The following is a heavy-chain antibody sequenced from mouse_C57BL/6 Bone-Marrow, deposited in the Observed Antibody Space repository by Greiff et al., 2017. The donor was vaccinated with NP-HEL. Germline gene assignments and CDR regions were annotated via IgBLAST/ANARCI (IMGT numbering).Heavy chain of an antibody. CDR3: TISGYFDY. Sequence: EVKLMESGAELVRPGASVKLSCTASGFNIKDDYMHWVKQRPEQGLEWIGWIDPENGDTEYASKFQGKATITADTSSNTAYLQLSSLTSEDTAVYYCTISGYFDYWGQGTTLTVSS. CDR1: GFNIKDDY. J-gene: IGHJ2*01. D-gene: IGHD1-3*01. V-gene: IGHV14-4*01. CDR2: IDPENGDT.